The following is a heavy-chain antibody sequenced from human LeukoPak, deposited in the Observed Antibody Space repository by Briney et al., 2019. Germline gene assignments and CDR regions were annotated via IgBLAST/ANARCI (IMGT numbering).Heavy chain of an antibody. CDR3: AKSTGWYSSADY. J-gene: IGHJ4*02. Sequence: PGGSLRLSCAASGFTFSSYVMSWVRQAPGKGLEWVSGIDGSGGSTYYADSVKGRFTISRDNSKNTLYLQMSGLRAEDTAVYYCAKSTGWYSSADYWGQGTLVTVSS. CDR2: IDGSGGST. D-gene: IGHD6-19*01. V-gene: IGHV3-23*01. CDR1: GFTFSSYV.